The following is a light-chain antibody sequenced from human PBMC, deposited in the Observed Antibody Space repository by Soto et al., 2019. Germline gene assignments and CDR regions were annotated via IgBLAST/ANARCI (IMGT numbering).Light chain of an antibody. V-gene: IGKV3-20*01. CDR1: QSVSSRY. CDR2: GAS. CDR3: QQYGSSIWT. Sequence: IVLTQSPGTLTLSPGERATLSCRASQSVSSRYLAWYQQKPGQAPRXLIYGASSRETGIPERFSGSGAGTECTRSISRLEPADFEVYSCQQYGSSIWTFCQGTKVDIK. J-gene: IGKJ1*01.